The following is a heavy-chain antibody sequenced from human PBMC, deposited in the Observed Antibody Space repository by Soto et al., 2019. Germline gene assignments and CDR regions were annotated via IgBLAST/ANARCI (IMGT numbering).Heavy chain of an antibody. V-gene: IGHV4-59*08. Sequence: PSETLSLTCTGSGGSISSYYWSWIRQPPGKGLEYIGYIYFSGSPKYNPSLKSRVTISLDTSKNQFSLKLSSVTAADTAVYYCARLRRDYGDHHIDYWGQGTLVTVSS. D-gene: IGHD4-17*01. CDR2: IYFSGSP. CDR3: ARLRRDYGDHHIDY. J-gene: IGHJ4*02. CDR1: GGSISSYY.